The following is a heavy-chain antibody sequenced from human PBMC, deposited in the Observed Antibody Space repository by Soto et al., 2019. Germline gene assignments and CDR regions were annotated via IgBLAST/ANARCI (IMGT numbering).Heavy chain of an antibody. CDR3: ARDFWSGYYYHYGMDV. Sequence: LRLSCAASGFTFSSYSMNWVRQAPGKGLEWVSYISSSSSTIYYADSVKGRFTISRDNAKNSLYLQMNSLRDEDTAVYYCARDFWSGYYYHYGMDVWGQGTTVTVSS. CDR2: ISSSSSTI. CDR1: GFTFSSYS. V-gene: IGHV3-48*02. D-gene: IGHD3-3*01. J-gene: IGHJ6*02.